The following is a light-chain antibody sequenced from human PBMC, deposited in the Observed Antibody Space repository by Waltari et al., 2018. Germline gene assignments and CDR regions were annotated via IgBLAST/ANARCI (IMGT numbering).Light chain of an antibody. CDR3: QQYNKWPRT. CDR1: QNVGSN. Sequence: EVVMTQSPATLSVSPGERATLSCRVSQNVGSNLAWYQQKPGQSPRLLIYGAFTRAAGLPARFSGSGSGTEFTLTISSLQSEDSAVYYCQQYNKWPRTFGRGTKVEIK. CDR2: GAF. V-gene: IGKV3-15*01. J-gene: IGKJ1*01.